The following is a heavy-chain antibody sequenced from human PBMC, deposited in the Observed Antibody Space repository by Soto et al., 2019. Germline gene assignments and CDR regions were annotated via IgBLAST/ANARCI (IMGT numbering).Heavy chain of an antibody. CDR2: ISSSSSYI. CDR3: ARDNEQQKLREDY. J-gene: IGHJ4*02. V-gene: IGHV3-21*01. D-gene: IGHD6-13*01. CDR1: VFTFSIYS. Sequence: WGSLVVSCAASVFTFSIYSMNWVRQAPGKGLDWVSSISSSSSYIYYADSVKGRFTISRDNAKNSPYLQMNSLRAEDTAVYYCARDNEQQKLREDYWGQGTMVTVSS.